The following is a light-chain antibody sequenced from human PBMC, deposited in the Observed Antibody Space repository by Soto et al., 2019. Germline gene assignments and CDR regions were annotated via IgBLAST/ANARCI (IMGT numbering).Light chain of an antibody. CDR2: DAS. J-gene: IGKJ1*01. CDR3: QQSYSTPRA. CDR1: QSVSSY. V-gene: IGKV3-11*01. Sequence: EIVLTHSPATLSLSPWEIATLSCRASQSVSSYLAWYQQKPGQAPRLLIYDASNRATGIPARFSGSGSGTDFTLTISSLQPEDFATYYCQQSYSTPRAFGQGTQGGYQ.